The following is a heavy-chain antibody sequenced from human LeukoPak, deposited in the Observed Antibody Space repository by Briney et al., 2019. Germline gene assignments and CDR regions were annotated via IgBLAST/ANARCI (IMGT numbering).Heavy chain of an antibody. CDR1: GFTFTGYY. V-gene: IGHV1-2*05. Sequence: ASVKVSCRTSGFTFTGYYVHWIRQAPGQGLEWMGRINPNSGETIYTERCQGRVTMTRDTSITTAYMELSSLRSDDTDVYYCARDLVGGIWSAGFWGQGSLVTVSS. CDR2: INPNSGET. D-gene: IGHD3-3*01. J-gene: IGHJ4*02. CDR3: ARDLVGGIWSAGF.